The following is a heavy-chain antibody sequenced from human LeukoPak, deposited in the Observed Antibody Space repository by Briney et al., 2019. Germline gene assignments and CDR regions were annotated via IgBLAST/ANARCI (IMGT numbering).Heavy chain of an antibody. Sequence: PGGSLRLSCAASGFTFSSYGMHWVRQAPGKGLEWVAVISYDGSNKYYADSVKGRFTISRDNSKNTLYLQMNSLRAEDTAVYYCAMTTVTTKFGAFDIWGQGTMVTVSS. J-gene: IGHJ3*02. V-gene: IGHV3-30*03. CDR1: GFTFSSYG. CDR3: AMTTVTTKFGAFDI. D-gene: IGHD4-17*01. CDR2: ISYDGSNK.